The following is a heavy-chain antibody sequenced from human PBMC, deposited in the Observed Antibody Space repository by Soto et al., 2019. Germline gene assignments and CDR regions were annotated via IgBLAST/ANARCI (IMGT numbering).Heavy chain of an antibody. Sequence: GGSLRLSCAASGFPFGENAMSWVRQAPGKGLEWVSGISDSGATTYYADSVRGRFTISRDNSKNTLYLQMKSLRAEDSASYYCSKEDTRTGSTDYWGPG. D-gene: IGHD1-7*01. J-gene: IGHJ4*02. CDR3: SKEDTRTGSTDY. CDR1: GFPFGENA. CDR2: ISDSGATT. V-gene: IGHV3-23*01.